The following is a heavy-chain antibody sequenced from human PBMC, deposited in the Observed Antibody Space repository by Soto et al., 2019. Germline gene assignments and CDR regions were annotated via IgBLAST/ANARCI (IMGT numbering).Heavy chain of an antibody. CDR2: IAYDGSNA. J-gene: IGHJ6*02. V-gene: IGHV3-30-3*01. Sequence: PEDSLRLSCAASGFTFRNYTMHWVRQAPGTELECLAVIAYDGSNAFYRDSVKGRFTISRDNSKNTLYLHMNSLRSEDTGVYYCARGDREDILVVVGARPGEYGIDIWGQGT. CDR1: GFTFRNYT. D-gene: IGHD2-15*01. CDR3: ARGDREDILVVVGARPGEYGIDI.